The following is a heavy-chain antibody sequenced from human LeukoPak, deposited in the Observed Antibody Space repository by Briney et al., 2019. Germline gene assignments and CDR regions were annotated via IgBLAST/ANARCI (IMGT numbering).Heavy chain of an antibody. V-gene: IGHV3-7*01. Sequence: GGSLRLSCTASGFSFSSYWMSWVRQTPGKGLEWVASIKQDGTEKYYVDSVKDRFTISKDNSKNSLYLQMNTLRAEDTAVYYCAREDHSTYAYWGQGTLVTVSS. D-gene: IGHD2/OR15-2a*01. J-gene: IGHJ4*02. CDR3: AREDHSTYAY. CDR1: GFSFSSYW. CDR2: IKQDGTEK.